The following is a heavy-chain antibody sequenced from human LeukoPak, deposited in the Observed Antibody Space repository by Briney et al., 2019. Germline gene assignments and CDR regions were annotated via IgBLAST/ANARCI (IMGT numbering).Heavy chain of an antibody. CDR3: ARDRRYSGSHKFYY. D-gene: IGHD1-26*01. V-gene: IGHV1-18*01. CDR2: ISAYNGNT. Sequence: GASVNVSFKASGYTFTSYGISWVRQAPGQGVEWMGWISAYNGNTNYAQKLQGRVTMTTDTSTSTAYMELRSLRSDDTAVYYCARDRRYSGSHKFYYWGQGTLVTVSS. CDR1: GYTFTSYG. J-gene: IGHJ4*02.